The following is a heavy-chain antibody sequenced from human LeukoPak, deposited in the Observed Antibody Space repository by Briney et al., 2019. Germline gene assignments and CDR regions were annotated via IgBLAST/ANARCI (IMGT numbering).Heavy chain of an antibody. Sequence: ASVKVSCKASGYIFNSYAMHWVRQAPGQRLEWMGWINAGNGNTKYSQKFQGRVTITRDTSASTAYMELSSLRSEDTAVYYCARGLTGTDFDYWGQGTLVTVSS. D-gene: IGHD3-9*01. CDR2: INAGNGNT. J-gene: IGHJ4*02. CDR3: ARGLTGTDFDY. CDR1: GYIFNSYA. V-gene: IGHV1-3*01.